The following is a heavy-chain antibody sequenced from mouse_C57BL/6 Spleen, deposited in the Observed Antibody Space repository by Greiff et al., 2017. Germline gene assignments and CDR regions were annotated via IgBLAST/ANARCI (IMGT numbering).Heavy chain of an antibody. V-gene: IGHV1-26*01. D-gene: IGHD1-2*01. CDR2: INPNNGGT. CDR1: GYTFTDYY. Sequence: EVQLQQSGPELVKPGSSVKISCKASGYTFTDYYMNWVKQSHGQSLEWIGDINPNNGGTSYNQKFKGKATLTVDKSSSTAYMELRSLTSEDSAVYYCARGNYYGEAMDYWGQGTSVTVSS. CDR3: ARGNYYGEAMDY. J-gene: IGHJ4*01.